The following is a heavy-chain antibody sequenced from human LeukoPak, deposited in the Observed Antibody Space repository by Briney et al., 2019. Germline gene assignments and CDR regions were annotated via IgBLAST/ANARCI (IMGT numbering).Heavy chain of an antibody. Sequence: QPGGSLTFSCSASGFTFSSHWMLWVRQAPGNGLVWVSRINGDGSNTTYADSVKVRFTMSTDNAKNTLELQMNSLRAADTSVYDCARYKSWSSNDVFDIWGQGTMVTVSS. CDR1: GFTFSSHW. J-gene: IGHJ3*02. V-gene: IGHV3-74*03. D-gene: IGHD6-13*01. CDR3: ARYKSWSSNDVFDI. CDR2: INGDGSNT.